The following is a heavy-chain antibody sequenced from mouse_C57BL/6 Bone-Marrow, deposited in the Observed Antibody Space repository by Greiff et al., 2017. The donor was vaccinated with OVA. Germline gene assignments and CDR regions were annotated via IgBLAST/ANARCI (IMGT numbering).Heavy chain of an antibody. V-gene: IGHV1-85*01. J-gene: IGHJ1*03. CDR1: GYTFTSYD. D-gene: IGHD2-1*01. CDR2: IYPRDGST. CDR3: ARSGYYGNLWYFDV. Sequence: VQLQESGPELVKPGASVKLSCKASGYTFTSYDINWVKQRPGQGLEWIGWIYPRDGSTKYNEKFKGKATLTVDTSSSTAYMELHSLTSEDSAVYFCARSGYYGNLWYFDVWGTGTTVTVSS.